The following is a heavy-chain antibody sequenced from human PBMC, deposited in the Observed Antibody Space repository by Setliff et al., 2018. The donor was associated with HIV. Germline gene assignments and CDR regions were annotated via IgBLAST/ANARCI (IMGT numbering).Heavy chain of an antibody. V-gene: IGHV5-51*01. D-gene: IGHD1-1*01. CDR2: IYPGDSDT. Sequence: PGESLKISCKDSGYSFSTYWIGWVRQMPGKGLEWMGIIYPGDSDTRYSPSFQGQVTISADKSINTAYLQWSSLKASDTAIYYCAAGGGGTYYYFDYWGQGTLVTVSS. J-gene: IGHJ4*02. CDR1: GYSFSTYW. CDR3: AAGGGGTYYYFDY.